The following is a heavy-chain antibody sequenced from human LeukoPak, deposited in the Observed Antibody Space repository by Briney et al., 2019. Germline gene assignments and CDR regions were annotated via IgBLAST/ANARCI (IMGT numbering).Heavy chain of an antibody. D-gene: IGHD1-26*01. CDR2: IYYSGST. J-gene: IGHJ5*02. Sequence: SETLSLTCTVSGGSNSSYYWSWIRQPPGKGLEWIGYIYYSGSTNYNPSLKSRVTISVDTSKNQFSLKLSSVTAADTAVYYCAREVLVGATSWFDPWGQGTLVTVSS. V-gene: IGHV4-59*01. CDR3: AREVLVGATSWFDP. CDR1: GGSNSSYY.